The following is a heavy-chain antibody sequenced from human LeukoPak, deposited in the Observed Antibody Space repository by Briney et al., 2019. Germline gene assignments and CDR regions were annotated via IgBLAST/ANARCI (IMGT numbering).Heavy chain of an antibody. CDR2: ITSSSSYI. Sequence: GGSLRLSCAASGFTFSSYTMNWVRQAPGKGLEWVSSITSSSSYIYYADSVKGRFTISRDNAKNSLYLQMNSLRAEDAAVYYCASPGAAVADAFDIWGQGTMVTVSS. CDR3: ASPGAAVADAFDI. V-gene: IGHV3-21*01. J-gene: IGHJ3*02. CDR1: GFTFSSYT. D-gene: IGHD6-19*01.